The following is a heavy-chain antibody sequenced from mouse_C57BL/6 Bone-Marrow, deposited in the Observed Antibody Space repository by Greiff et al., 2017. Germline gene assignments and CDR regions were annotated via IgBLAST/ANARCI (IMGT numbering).Heavy chain of an antibody. V-gene: IGHV1-64*01. CDR2: IHPNSGST. CDR3: ARYITTVVVDV. CDR1: GYTFTSYW. D-gene: IGHD1-1*01. J-gene: IGHJ1*01. Sequence: QVQLQQPGAELVKPGASVKLSCKASGYTFTSYWMHWVKQRPGQGLEWIGMIHPNSGSTKYNEKFKSKATLTVDKSSSTAYMQLSSLTSEDSAVYYCARYITTVVVDVWGPGTTVTVSS.